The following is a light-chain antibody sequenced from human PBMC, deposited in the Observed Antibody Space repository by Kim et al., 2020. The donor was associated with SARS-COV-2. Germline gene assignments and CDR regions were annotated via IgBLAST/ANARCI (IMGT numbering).Light chain of an antibody. V-gene: IGLV1-44*01. CDR2: FNN. J-gene: IGLJ3*02. CDR3: AVWDDSLTGWV. Sequence: GQRVTISCSGSRSNIGSNTVDWYQQLPGTAPKLLIYFNNQRPSGVPDRFSGSNFGTSASLAISGLQSEDEADYYCAVWDDSLTGWVFGGGTQLTVL. CDR1: RSNIGSNT.